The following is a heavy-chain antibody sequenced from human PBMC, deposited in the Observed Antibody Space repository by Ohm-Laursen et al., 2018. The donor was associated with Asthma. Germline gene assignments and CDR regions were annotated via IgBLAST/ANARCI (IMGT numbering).Heavy chain of an antibody. CDR3: VRDYCIDGFCSKAFDP. CDR1: GFTFTSYD. D-gene: IGHD2-8*01. V-gene: IGHV3-33*08. J-gene: IGHJ5*02. CDR2: IWYGGSNK. Sequence: SLRLSCAASGFTFTSYDMYWVRQAPGKRLEFVAVIWYGGSNKYYADSVKGRFTISRDIAKNTLYLEINSLRAEDTAVYYCVRDYCIDGFCSKAFDPWGQGTLVTVSS.